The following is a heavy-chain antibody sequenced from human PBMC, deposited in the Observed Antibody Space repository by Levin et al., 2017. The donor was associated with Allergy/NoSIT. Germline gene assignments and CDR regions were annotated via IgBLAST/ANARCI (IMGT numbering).Heavy chain of an antibody. Sequence: LRLSCTVSGGSISSGGYYWSWIRQHPGKGLEWIGYIYYSGSTYYNPSLKSRVTISVDTSKNQFSLKLSSVTAADTAVYYCARGPFMGYEYYFDYWGQGTLVTVSS. CDR1: GGSISSGGYY. D-gene: IGHD5-12*01. CDR3: ARGPFMGYEYYFDY. J-gene: IGHJ4*02. CDR2: IYYSGST. V-gene: IGHV4-31*03.